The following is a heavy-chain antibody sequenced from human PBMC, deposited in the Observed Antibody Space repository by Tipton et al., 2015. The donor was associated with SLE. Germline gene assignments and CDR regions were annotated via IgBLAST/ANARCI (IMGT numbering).Heavy chain of an antibody. CDR1: GFTFGIFA. CDR3: AAYLEWLPPEY. V-gene: IGHV3-23*03. CDR2: IYSDGSGT. Sequence: GSLRLSCAASGFTFGIFAMGWVRQAPGKGLEGVSLIYSDGSGTYYADSVKGRFTTSGDNSKNTLYLQMNSLRPEDTAVYYCAAYLEWLPPEYWGQGTLVTVSS. D-gene: IGHD3-3*01. J-gene: IGHJ4*02.